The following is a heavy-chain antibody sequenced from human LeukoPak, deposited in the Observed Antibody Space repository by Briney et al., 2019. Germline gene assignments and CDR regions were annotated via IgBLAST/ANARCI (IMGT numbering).Heavy chain of an antibody. D-gene: IGHD2-15*01. CDR1: GFAFSSYW. V-gene: IGHV3-7*01. CDR3: GRFGYVSAVDT. Sequence: GGSLRLSCGASGFAFSSYWMTWLRQAQGKGLEFVANIEPAGSATYYADSVKGRFTISRDNTKNLLYLQMNSLTAEDSAVYHCGRFGYVSAVDTWGQGALVTVSS. J-gene: IGHJ5*02. CDR2: IEPAGSAT.